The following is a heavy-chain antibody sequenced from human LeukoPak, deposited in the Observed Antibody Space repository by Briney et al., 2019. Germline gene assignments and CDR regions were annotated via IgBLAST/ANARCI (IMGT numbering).Heavy chain of an antibody. J-gene: IGHJ5*02. CDR3: ARDSSGFRTGPATFDP. Sequence: ASVKVSCKASGYIFTSNGINWLRQAPGQGLEWMGWISPYNGNTKYAQKFQGRVTMSTDTSTSTAYMELRSLRSDDTAVYYCARDSSGFRTGPATFDPWGQGTLVTVSP. V-gene: IGHV1-18*01. D-gene: IGHD3-22*01. CDR2: ISPYNGNT. CDR1: GYIFTSNG.